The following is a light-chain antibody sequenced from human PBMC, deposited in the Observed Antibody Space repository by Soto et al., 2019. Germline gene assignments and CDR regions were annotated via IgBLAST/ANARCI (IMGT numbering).Light chain of an antibody. CDR1: QTFSSSY. CDR3: QQRSNWPT. CDR2: DAF. V-gene: IGKV3D-20*02. J-gene: IGKJ1*01. Sequence: VLTQSPGTLSVSLGERVTLSCRASQTFSSSYLAWYQHKPGQAPRLLIYDAFNRATGIPARFSGSASGTDFTLTISSLEPEDFAVYYCQQRSNWPTFGQGTKVDIK.